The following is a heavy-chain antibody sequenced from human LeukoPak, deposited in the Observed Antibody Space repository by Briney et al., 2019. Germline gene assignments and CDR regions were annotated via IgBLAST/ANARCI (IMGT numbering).Heavy chain of an antibody. V-gene: IGHV5-51*01. J-gene: IGHJ5*02. D-gene: IGHD6-13*01. CDR3: ARHGSRSPKHNWFDP. CDR1: GYSFTSYW. CDR2: IYPGDSDT. Sequence: GESLKISCKGSGYSFTSYWIGWVRQMPGKGLEWMGIIYPGDSDTRYSPSFQGQVTISADKSISTAYLQWSSLKASDTAMYYCARHGSRSPKHNWFDPWGQGTLVTVSS.